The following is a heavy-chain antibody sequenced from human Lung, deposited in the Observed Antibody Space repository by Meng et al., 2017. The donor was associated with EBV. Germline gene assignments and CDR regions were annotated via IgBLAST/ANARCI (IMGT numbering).Heavy chain of an antibody. J-gene: IGHJ5*02. CDR1: GVSISSSDW. CDR2: IYHSGNT. D-gene: IGHD6-13*01. V-gene: IGHV4-4*02. Sequence: VQVPVSGTALVKPSGTVSFPGAVSGVSISSSDWWSWVRQPPGKGLAWIGEIYHSGNTIYNPSLKSRVTISVDKSKNQFSLKVNSVTAADTAVYYCASLAAAGWFDPWGQGTLVTVSS. CDR3: ASLAAAGWFDP.